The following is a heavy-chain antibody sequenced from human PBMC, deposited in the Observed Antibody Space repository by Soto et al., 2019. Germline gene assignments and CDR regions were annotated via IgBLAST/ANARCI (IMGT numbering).Heavy chain of an antibody. CDR2: IYYSGST. D-gene: IGHD6-13*01. V-gene: IGHV4-39*01. Sequence: SETLSLTCAVSGGSITSSYYWGWIRQPPGKGLEWIGSIYYSGSTYYNPSLKSRVTISVDTSKNQFSLKLSSVTAADTAVYYCARLIGSSSWYGPFDYWGQGTLVTVPQ. J-gene: IGHJ4*02. CDR1: GGSITSSYY. CDR3: ARLIGSSSWYGPFDY.